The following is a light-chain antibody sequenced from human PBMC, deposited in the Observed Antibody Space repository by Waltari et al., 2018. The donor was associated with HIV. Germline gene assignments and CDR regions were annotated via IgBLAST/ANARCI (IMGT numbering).Light chain of an antibody. Sequence: QSALTPPASVSGSPGQSISISCTEASSDIGTSNLVSWYQHHTGRAPKLLIFEVTKRPSGVSNRFSGSKSGNTASLTISDLQAEDEADYYCCSYASSGTLVVFGGGTRVTVL. V-gene: IGLV2-23*02. CDR3: CSYASSGTLVV. J-gene: IGLJ2*01. CDR2: EVT. CDR1: SSDIGTSNL.